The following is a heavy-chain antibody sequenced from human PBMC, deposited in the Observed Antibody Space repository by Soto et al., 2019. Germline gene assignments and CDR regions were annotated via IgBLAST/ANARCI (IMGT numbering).Heavy chain of an antibody. CDR1: GYSFTSTG. V-gene: IGHV1-18*01. J-gene: IGHJ4*02. CDR2: TSTFNGEA. CDR3: ARDLDGSGSYFMDD. Sequence: SVKVSCKASGYSFTSTGISWVRQAPGQGPEWMGWTSTFNGEAKYAQKLQGRVTMTTDTSTTTAYMELRSLTSDDTAVYYCARDLDGSGSYFMDDWGQGTLVTVSS. D-gene: IGHD3-10*01.